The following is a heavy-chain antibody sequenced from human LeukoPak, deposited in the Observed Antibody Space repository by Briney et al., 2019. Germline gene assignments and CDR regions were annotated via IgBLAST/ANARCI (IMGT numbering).Heavy chain of an antibody. V-gene: IGHV4-59*01. CDR2: IYYSGST. CDR1: GGSISSYY. CDR3: ARGMLPSAWGSFDY. Sequence: SETLSLTCTVSGGSISSYYWSWIRQPPGKGLEWIGYIYYSGSTNYNPSLKSRVTISVDTSKNQFSLKLSSVTAADTAVYYCARGMLPSAWGSFDYWGQGTLVTVSS. J-gene: IGHJ4*02. D-gene: IGHD2-8*01.